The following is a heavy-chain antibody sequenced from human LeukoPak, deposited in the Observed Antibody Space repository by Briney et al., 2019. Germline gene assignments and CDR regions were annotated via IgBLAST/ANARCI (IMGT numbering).Heavy chain of an antibody. V-gene: IGHV1-18*04. D-gene: IGHD3-9*01. CDR1: GYTFIGYY. Sequence: GASVKVSCKASGYTFIGYYMHWVRQAPGQGLEWMGWISAYNGNTNYAQKLQGRVTMTTDTSTSTAYMELRSLRSDDTAVYYCARFRTDYDILTGPYYFDYWGQGTLVTVSS. CDR2: ISAYNGNT. J-gene: IGHJ4*02. CDR3: ARFRTDYDILTGPYYFDY.